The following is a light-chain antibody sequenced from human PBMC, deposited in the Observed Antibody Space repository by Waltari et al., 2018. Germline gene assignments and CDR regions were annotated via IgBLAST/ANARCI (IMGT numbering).Light chain of an antibody. CDR1: SGHSSNV. J-gene: IGLJ3*02. Sequence: QLVLTQSPSASASLGASVKLTCTLSSGHSSNVIAWLQQQSEKGPRYLRKVNSDGSHSKGDEIPDRFSGSSSGAERYLTISSLQSEDEADYYCQTGGHGTWVFGGGTKLTVL. CDR3: QTGGHGTWV. CDR2: VNSDGSH. V-gene: IGLV4-69*01.